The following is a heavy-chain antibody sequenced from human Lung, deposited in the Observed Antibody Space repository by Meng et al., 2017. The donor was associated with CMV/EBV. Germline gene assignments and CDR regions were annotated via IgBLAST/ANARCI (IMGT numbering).Heavy chain of an antibody. CDR3: ARGRRNEPLFDY. J-gene: IGHJ4*02. Sequence: VEAGAEVKNPGSSLKVACKTSGDSFSTQTFSWVRQATGQGLEWMGGLIAVFDKTKAAPRFQDRVTFTADESTSTAYMELSSLTFDDTAVYFCARGRRNEPLFDYWGQGTLVTVSS. D-gene: IGHD1-14*01. CDR1: GDSFSTQT. CDR2: LIAVFDKT. V-gene: IGHV1-69*13.